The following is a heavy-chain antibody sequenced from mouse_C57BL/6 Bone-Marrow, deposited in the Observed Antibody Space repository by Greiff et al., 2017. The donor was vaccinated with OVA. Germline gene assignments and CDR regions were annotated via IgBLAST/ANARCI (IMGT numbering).Heavy chain of an antibody. Sequence: DVTLQESGGGLVQPKGSLKLSCAASGFTFTTYAMNWVRPAPGQGLSWVARIRSKSNNYATYYADSGKDRFTISRDDSESMLYLQMNNLKTEDTAMYYCVRHRWYFDVWGTGTTVTVSS. CDR2: IRSKSNNYAT. CDR1: GFTFTTYA. CDR3: VRHRWYFDV. V-gene: IGHV10-1*01. J-gene: IGHJ1*03.